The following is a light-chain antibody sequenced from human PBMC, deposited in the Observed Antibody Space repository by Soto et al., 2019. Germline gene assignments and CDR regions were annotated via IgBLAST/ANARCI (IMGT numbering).Light chain of an antibody. CDR3: QEYGSSSTWT. V-gene: IGKV3-20*01. Sequence: EIVLTQSPGTLPLSPGERATLSCRASQSVSSAYLAWYQHKPGQPPTLLIYAASSRVTGIPDRFSGSGSGIDFSLTISRVEPEDFAVYYWQEYGSSSTWTFGQGAKVEGK. CDR1: QSVSSAY. J-gene: IGKJ1*01. CDR2: AAS.